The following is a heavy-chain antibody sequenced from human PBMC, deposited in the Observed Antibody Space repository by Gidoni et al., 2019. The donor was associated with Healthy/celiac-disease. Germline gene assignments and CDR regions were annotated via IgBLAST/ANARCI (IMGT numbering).Heavy chain of an antibody. Sequence: EVQLVESGGGLVQPGGSLRLSCAASGFTFSSYSMNWVRQAPGKGLEWVSYISSSSSTIYYADSVKGRFTISRDNAKNSLYLQMNSLRAEDTAGYYCARISSGYPGGYFDYWGQGTLVTVSS. J-gene: IGHJ4*02. D-gene: IGHD3-22*01. V-gene: IGHV3-48*01. CDR1: GFTFSSYS. CDR3: ARISSGYPGGYFDY. CDR2: ISSSSSTI.